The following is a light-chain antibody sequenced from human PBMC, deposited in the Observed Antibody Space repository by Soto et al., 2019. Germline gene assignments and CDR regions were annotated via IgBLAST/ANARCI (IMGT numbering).Light chain of an antibody. Sequence: QSVLTQPPSASRTPGQRVTTPCSGGSSDIGSNSVNWYQQLPGAAPRLLIYANDHRPSGVPDRFSASKSGTSASLAISGARSEDEAFYYCATWSDSLKGWVFGGGTKLTVL. CDR3: ATWSDSLKGWV. CDR1: SSDIGSNS. V-gene: IGLV1-44*01. J-gene: IGLJ3*02. CDR2: AND.